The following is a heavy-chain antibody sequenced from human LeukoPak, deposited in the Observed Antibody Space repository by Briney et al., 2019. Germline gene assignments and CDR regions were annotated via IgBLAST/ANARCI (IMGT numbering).Heavy chain of an antibody. CDR1: GYTLTELS. J-gene: IGHJ3*02. Sequence: ASVKVSCKVSGYTLTELSMHWVRQAPGEGLEWMGGFDPEDGETIYAQKFQGRVTMTEDTSTDTAYMELSSLRSEDTAVYYCATGPRITMVRGVERAFDIWGQGTMVTVSS. D-gene: IGHD3-10*01. CDR2: FDPEDGET. V-gene: IGHV1-24*01. CDR3: ATGPRITMVRGVERAFDI.